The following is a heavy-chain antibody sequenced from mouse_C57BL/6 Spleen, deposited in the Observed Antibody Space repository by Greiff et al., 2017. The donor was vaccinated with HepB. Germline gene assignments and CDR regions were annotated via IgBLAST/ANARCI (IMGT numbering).Heavy chain of an antibody. CDR1: GYTFTSYW. D-gene: IGHD2-2*01. Sequence: VQLQQPGAELVRPGSSVKLSCKASGYTFTSYWMHWVKQRPMQGLEWIGNIDPSDSETHYNQKFKDKATLTVDKSSSTAYMQLSSLTSEDSAVYYCARGLHYYAMDYWGQGTSVTVSS. CDR3: ARGLHYYAMDY. V-gene: IGHV1-52*01. CDR2: IDPSDSET. J-gene: IGHJ4*01.